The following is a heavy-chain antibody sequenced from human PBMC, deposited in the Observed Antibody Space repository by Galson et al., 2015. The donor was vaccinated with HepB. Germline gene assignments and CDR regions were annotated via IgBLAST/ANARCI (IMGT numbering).Heavy chain of an antibody. CDR3: VEYCSGGSCYLEH. CDR1: GGTFSSYT. Sequence: SVKVSCKASGGTFSSYTISWVRQAPGQGLEWMGRIIPILGIANYAQKFQGRVTITADKSTSTAYMELSSLRSEDTAVYYCVEYCSGGSCYLEHWGQGTLVTVSS. D-gene: IGHD2-15*01. CDR2: IIPILGIA. J-gene: IGHJ4*02. V-gene: IGHV1-69*02.